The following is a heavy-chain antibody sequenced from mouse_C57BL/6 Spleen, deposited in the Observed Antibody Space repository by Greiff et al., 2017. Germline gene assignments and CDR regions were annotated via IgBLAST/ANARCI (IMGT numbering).Heavy chain of an antibody. V-gene: IGHV5-16*01. CDR1: GFTFSDYY. CDR3: AREEPYYYGKGMDY. D-gene: IGHD1-1*01. J-gene: IGHJ4*01. CDR2: INYDGSST. Sequence: EVQLMESEGGLVQPGSSMKLSCTASGFTFSDYYMAWVRQVPEKGLEWVANINYDGSSTYYLDSLKSRFIISRDNAKNILYLQMSSLKSEDTATYYCAREEPYYYGKGMDYWGQGTSVTVSS.